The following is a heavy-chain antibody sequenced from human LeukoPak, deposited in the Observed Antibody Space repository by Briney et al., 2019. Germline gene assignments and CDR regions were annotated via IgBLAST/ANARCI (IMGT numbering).Heavy chain of an antibody. Sequence: GGSLRLSCAASGFTFSSYAMSWVRQAPGKGLEWVSAISGSGGSTYYADSVKGRFTISRDNSKNTLYLQMNSLRAEDTAVYYCARVVGVAATGSLYYYYGMDVWGQGTTVTVSS. D-gene: IGHD2-15*01. V-gene: IGHV3-23*01. CDR2: ISGSGGST. CDR1: GFTFSSYA. J-gene: IGHJ6*02. CDR3: ARVVGVAATGSLYYYYGMDV.